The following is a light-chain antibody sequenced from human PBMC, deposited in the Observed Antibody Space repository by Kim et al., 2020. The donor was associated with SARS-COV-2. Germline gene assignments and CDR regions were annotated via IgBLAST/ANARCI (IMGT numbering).Light chain of an antibody. Sequence: QAGLTQPPSMSKGLGQTATLTCAGNSNNVGNQGAVWLRQHQGHPPKLLTYRNNNRPSGISERLSASRSGNTASLTITGLQPEDEADYYCSAWDSSLSAWVFGGGTKLTVL. V-gene: IGLV10-54*01. CDR1: SNNVGNQG. CDR3: SAWDSSLSAWV. J-gene: IGLJ3*02. CDR2: RNN.